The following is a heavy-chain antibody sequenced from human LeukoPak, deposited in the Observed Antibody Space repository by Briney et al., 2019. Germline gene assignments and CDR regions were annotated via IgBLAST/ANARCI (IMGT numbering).Heavy chain of an antibody. V-gene: IGHV4-34*01. D-gene: IGHD3-10*01. CDR3: ASLYGSGSYHSYYYGMDV. J-gene: IGHJ6*04. Sequence: SETLSLTCAVYGGSFSGYYWSWIRQPPGKGLEWMGVIYHRGSANYNPSLKSRVSISVDTSKNQFSLKLSSVTAADTAVYYCASLYGSGSYHSYYYGMDVWGKGTTVTVSS. CDR2: IYHRGSA. CDR1: GGSFSGYY.